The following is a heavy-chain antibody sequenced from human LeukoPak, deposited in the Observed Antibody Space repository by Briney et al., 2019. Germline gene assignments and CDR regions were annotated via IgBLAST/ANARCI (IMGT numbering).Heavy chain of an antibody. J-gene: IGHJ4*02. CDR1: GFTFSSYS. CDR2: ISSSSSYI. CDR3: ARDSKAAQPGRGDF. D-gene: IGHD6-6*01. Sequence: GGSLRLSCAASGFTFSSYSMNWVRQAPGKGLEWVSSISSSSSYIYYADSVKGRFTISRDNAKNSLYLQMNSLRAEDTAIYYCARDSKAAQPGRGDFWGQGTLVTVSS. V-gene: IGHV3-21*01.